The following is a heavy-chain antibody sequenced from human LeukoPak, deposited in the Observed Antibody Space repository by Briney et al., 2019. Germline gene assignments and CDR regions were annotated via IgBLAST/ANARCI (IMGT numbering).Heavy chain of an antibody. V-gene: IGHV3-23*01. CDR2: ISGSGDNT. CDR3: AKGSYYDSSGSFYFDY. Sequence: GGSLRLSCAASGFTFSSYSMNWVRRAPGKGLEWVSGISGSGDNTYYADSVKGRFTISRDNSKNTLYVQVNSLGAEDTAAYYCAKGSYYDSSGSFYFDYWGQGTLVTVSS. CDR1: GFTFSSYS. J-gene: IGHJ4*02. D-gene: IGHD3-22*01.